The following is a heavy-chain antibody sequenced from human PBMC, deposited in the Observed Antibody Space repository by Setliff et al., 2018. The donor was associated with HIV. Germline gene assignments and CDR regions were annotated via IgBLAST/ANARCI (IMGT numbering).Heavy chain of an antibody. V-gene: IGHV3-7*01. D-gene: IGHD3-9*01. CDR3: VREGEYFDTIGHHLVRRFFDL. CDR1: GFSFRTYW. J-gene: IGHJ3*01. CDR2: MKYDGTEI. Sequence: GGSLRLSCAASGFSFRTYWMSWVRQAPGKGLEWVANMKYDGTEIYYVDAVKGRFTISRDNAKKSVFLHMNSLRGEDTAVYYCVREGEYFDTIGHHLVRRFFDLWGQGTMVTVSS.